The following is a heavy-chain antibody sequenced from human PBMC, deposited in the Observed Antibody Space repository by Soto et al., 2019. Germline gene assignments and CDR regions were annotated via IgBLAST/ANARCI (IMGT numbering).Heavy chain of an antibody. D-gene: IGHD1-26*01. Sequence: GASVKVSCKASGGTFSSYAISWVRQAPGQGLEWMGGIIPIFGTANYAQKFQGRVTITADESTSTAYMELSSLRSEDTAVYYCAREIREESVGSYFGYWGQGTLVTVSS. J-gene: IGHJ4*02. CDR3: AREIREESVGSYFGY. CDR1: GGTFSSYA. CDR2: IIPIFGTA. V-gene: IGHV1-69*13.